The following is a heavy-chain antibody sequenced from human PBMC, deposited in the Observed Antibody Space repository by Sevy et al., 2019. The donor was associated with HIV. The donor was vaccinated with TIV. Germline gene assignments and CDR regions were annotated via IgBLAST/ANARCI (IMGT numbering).Heavy chain of an antibody. J-gene: IGHJ3*02. CDR2: ISGSDGTI. V-gene: IGHV3-11*01. CDR3: AGGRYDSSGSFDAFDI. CDR1: GFTFSDYY. Sequence: GGSLRLSCAASGFTFSDYYMSWIRQAPGKGLEWISYISGSDGTIYYSDSVKGRFTISRDNSKNTLYLQMNSLRTEDTAVYFCAGGRYDSSGSFDAFDIWGQGTMVTVSS. D-gene: IGHD3-22*01.